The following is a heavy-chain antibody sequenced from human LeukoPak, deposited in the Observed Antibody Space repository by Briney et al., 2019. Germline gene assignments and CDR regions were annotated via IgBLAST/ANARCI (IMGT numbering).Heavy chain of an antibody. D-gene: IGHD2-21*02. Sequence: PGGSLRLSCAASGFTFSSYAISWVRQAPGQGLEWMGGIIPIFGTANYAQKFQGRVTITADESTSTAYMELSSLRSEDTAVYYCAYCGGDCYYRPETENYYYGMDVWGQGTTVTVSS. CDR1: GFTFSSYA. V-gene: IGHV1-69*01. CDR3: AYCGGDCYYRPETENYYYGMDV. J-gene: IGHJ6*02. CDR2: IIPIFGTA.